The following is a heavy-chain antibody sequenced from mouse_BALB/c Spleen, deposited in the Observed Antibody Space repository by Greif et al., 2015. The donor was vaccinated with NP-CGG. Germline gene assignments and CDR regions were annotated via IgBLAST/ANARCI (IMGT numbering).Heavy chain of an antibody. CDR3: AREQAYGYDDAMDY. J-gene: IGHJ4*01. D-gene: IGHD2-2*01. CDR2: ISSGGSYT. V-gene: IGHV5-9-4*01. CDR1: GFTFSSYA. Sequence: EVKVVESGGGLVKPGGSLKLSCAASGFTFSSYAMSWVRQSPEKRLEWVAEISSGGSYTYYPDTVTGRFTISRDNAKSTLYLEMSSLRSEDTAMYYCAREQAYGYDDAMDYWGQGTSVTVSS.